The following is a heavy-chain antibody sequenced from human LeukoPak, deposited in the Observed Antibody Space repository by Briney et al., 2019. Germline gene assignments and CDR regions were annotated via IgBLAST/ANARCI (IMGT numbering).Heavy chain of an antibody. CDR1: GFTVSSNY. D-gene: IGHD6-13*01. V-gene: IGHV3-53*01. J-gene: IGHJ4*02. CDR3: ARRGNPGTYFDY. Sequence: GSLRLSCAASGFTVSSNYMSWVRQAPGKGLEWVSVIYSGGSTYYADSVKGRFTISRDNSKNTLYLQISTLRVEDTAVYYCARRGNPGTYFDYWGQGTLVAVSS. CDR2: IYSGGST.